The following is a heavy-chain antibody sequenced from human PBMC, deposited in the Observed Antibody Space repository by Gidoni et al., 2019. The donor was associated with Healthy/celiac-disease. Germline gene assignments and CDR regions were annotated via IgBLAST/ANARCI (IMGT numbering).Heavy chain of an antibody. Sequence: QVQLQESGPGLVKPSQTLSLTCTVSGGSISSGGYYWSWIRQHPGKGLEWIGYIYYSGSTYYNPSLKSRVTISVDTSKNQFSLKLSSVTAADTAVYYCARSRRITMVRGVAWVAFDIWGQGTMVTVSS. CDR3: ARSRRITMVRGVAWVAFDI. CDR1: GGSISSGGYY. CDR2: IYYSGST. J-gene: IGHJ3*02. D-gene: IGHD3-10*01. V-gene: IGHV4-31*03.